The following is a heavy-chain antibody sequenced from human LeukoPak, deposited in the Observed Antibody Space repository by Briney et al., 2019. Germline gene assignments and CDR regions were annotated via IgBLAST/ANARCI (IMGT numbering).Heavy chain of an antibody. CDR3: ARDPGYSYGYYFDY. Sequence: PSETLSLTCTVSGYSISTGYYWDWIRQPPGKGLEWIGEINHSGSTNYNPSLKSRVTISVDTSKNQFSLKLSSVTAADTAVYYCARDPGYSYGYYFDYWGQGTLVTVSS. CDR1: GYSISTGYY. CDR2: INHSGST. J-gene: IGHJ4*02. D-gene: IGHD5-18*01. V-gene: IGHV4-38-2*02.